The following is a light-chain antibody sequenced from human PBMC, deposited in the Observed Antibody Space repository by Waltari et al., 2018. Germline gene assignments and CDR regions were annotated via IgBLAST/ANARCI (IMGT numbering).Light chain of an antibody. J-gene: IGKJ2*01. CDR3: QQYGSSPYT. V-gene: IGKV3-20*01. CDR1: QSVSSSY. CDR2: GAS. Sequence: EIVLTQSPGTLSLSPGERATLSCRASQSVSSSYLAWYQQKPGQAPRLLIYGASSRATGIPDRFSGSGSGTDFTLTISRLEPEDIAMYYCQQYGSSPYTFGQGTKVEIK.